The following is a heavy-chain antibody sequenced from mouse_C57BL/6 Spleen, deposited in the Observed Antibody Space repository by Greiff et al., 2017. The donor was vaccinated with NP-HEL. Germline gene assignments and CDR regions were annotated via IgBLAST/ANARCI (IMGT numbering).Heavy chain of an antibody. CDR3: TKAHYGSNYYSMDY. J-gene: IGHJ4*01. Sequence: EVMLVESEGGLVQPGRSMKLSCTASGFTFSDYYMAWVRQVPEKGLEWVANINYDGSSTYYLDSLKSRFIISRDNAKNILYLQMSSLKSEDTATYNCTKAHYGSNYYSMDYWGQGTSVTVSS. D-gene: IGHD1-1*01. CDR2: INYDGSST. CDR1: GFTFSDYY. V-gene: IGHV5-16*01.